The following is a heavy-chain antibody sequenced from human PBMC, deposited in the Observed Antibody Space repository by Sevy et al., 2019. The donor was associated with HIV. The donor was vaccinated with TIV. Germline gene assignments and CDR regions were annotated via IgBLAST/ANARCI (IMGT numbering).Heavy chain of an antibody. CDR1: GFTFSSTW. D-gene: IGHD4-17*01. CDR2: INSDGSST. CDR3: ARDAFVLVTTGGKKDGYFQH. Sequence: GGSLRLSCAASGFTFSSTWLHWVRQAPGKGLVWVSRINSDGSSTNYADSVKGRFTISRDNAKNTLYLQINSLRAEDTAVYYCARDAFVLVTTGGKKDGYFQHWGQGALVTVSS. V-gene: IGHV3-74*01. J-gene: IGHJ1*01.